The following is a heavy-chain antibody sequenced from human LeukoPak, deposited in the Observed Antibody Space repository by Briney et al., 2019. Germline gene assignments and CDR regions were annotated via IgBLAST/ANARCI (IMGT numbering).Heavy chain of an antibody. Sequence: SETLSLTCTVSGGSISSNSYYWGWIRQPPGKGLEWIGEINHSGSTNYNPSLKRRVTISVDTSKNQFSLKLSSVTAADTAVYYGVRGRPWYCSSTSCQNYYYYMDVWGKGTTVTVSS. CDR2: INHSGST. CDR3: VRGRPWYCSSTSCQNYYYYMDV. V-gene: IGHV4-39*07. J-gene: IGHJ6*03. CDR1: GGSISSNSYY. D-gene: IGHD2-2*01.